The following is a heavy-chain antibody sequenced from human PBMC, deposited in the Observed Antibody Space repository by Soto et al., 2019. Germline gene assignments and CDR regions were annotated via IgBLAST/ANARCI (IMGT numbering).Heavy chain of an antibody. CDR3: ARDCSGGSCYYLDN. J-gene: IGHJ4*02. D-gene: IGHD2-15*01. Sequence: GESLKISCAASGFTFGTYGMHWVRQAPGKGLEWVAVTWYDGSNSFYADSVKGRFTISRDNSKRTLYLQMDRLRVEDTAVYYCARDCSGGSCYYLDNWGQGTLVTVSS. V-gene: IGHV3-33*01. CDR2: TWYDGSNS. CDR1: GFTFGTYG.